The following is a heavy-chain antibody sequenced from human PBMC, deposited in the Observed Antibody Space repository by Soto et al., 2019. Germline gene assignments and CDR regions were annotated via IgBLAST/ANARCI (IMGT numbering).Heavy chain of an antibody. CDR3: ARDRDDYGSGNYYNRIDF. V-gene: IGHV1-69*01. J-gene: IGHJ4*02. Sequence: QVQLVQSGAEVKKPGSSVEVFCKASGGIFSTYAISWLRQAPGQGLEWMGGIIPIFGTPNYAQRFQGRVTITADESTSTAYMVLSRLRSEDTAVYYCARDRDDYGSGNYYNRIDFWGQGTLVTVSS. CDR1: GGIFSTYA. D-gene: IGHD3-10*01. CDR2: IIPIFGTP.